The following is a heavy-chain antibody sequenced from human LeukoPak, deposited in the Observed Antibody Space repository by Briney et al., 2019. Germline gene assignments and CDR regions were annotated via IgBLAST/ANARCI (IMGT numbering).Heavy chain of an antibody. D-gene: IGHD3-22*01. V-gene: IGHV3-7*01. CDR3: ARILPGTLRVVVIGPFDY. CDR2: IKQDGSEK. CDR1: GFTFSSYW. J-gene: IGHJ4*02. Sequence: GGSLRLSCAASGFTFSSYWMSWVRQAPGKGLEWVANIKQDGSEKYYVDSVKGRFTISRDNAKNSLYLQMNSLRAEDTAVYYCARILPGTLRVVVIGPFDYWGQGTLVTVSS.